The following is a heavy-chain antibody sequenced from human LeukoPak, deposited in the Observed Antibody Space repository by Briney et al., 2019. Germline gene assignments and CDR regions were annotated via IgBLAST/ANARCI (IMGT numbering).Heavy chain of an antibody. CDR3: ARDHWSKGDYGMDV. J-gene: IGHJ6*02. CDR1: GYTFTSYG. Sequence: VSVKVSCKASGYTFTSYGISWVRQAPGQGLEWMGWISAYNGNTNYAQKLQGRVTMTTDTSTSTAYMELRSLRSDDTAVYYCARDHWSKGDYGMDVWGQGTTVTVSS. CDR2: ISAYNGNT. V-gene: IGHV1-18*01. D-gene: IGHD2-8*02.